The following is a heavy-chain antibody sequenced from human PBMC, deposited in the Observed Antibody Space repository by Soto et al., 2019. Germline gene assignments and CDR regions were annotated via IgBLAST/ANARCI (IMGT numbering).Heavy chain of an antibody. J-gene: IGHJ4*02. V-gene: IGHV3-33*01. D-gene: IGHD3-9*01. CDR3: ARDDLSVDKGLDH. Sequence: QVQLVESGGGVVRPGTSLRLSCAATGFSFSAHGMHWVRQAPGKGLEWLAVINDGSEEGYADSVRGRFTISRDNARNILYLQMDNLRAEDSALYYCARDDLSVDKGLDHWGQGTLVTVSS. CDR1: GFSFSAHG. CDR2: INDGSEE.